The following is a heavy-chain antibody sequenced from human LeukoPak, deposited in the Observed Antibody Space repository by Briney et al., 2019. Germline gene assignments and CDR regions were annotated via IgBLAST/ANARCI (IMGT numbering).Heavy chain of an antibody. CDR1: GYTFTGYY. J-gene: IGHJ4*02. CDR2: INPNSGGT. Sequence: ASVKVSCKASGYTFTGYYMHWVRQAPGQGLEWMGWINPNSGGTNCAQKFQGRVTMTRDTSISTAYMELSRLRSDDTAVYYRARVFSGDYLLDYWGQGTLVTVSS. CDR3: ARVFSGDYLLDY. D-gene: IGHD4-17*01. V-gene: IGHV1-2*02.